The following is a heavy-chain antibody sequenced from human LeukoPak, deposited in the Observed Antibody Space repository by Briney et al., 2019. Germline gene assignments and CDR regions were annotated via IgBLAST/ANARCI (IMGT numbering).Heavy chain of an antibody. CDR2: IYYSGTT. D-gene: IGHD2-2*01. Sequence: SETLSLTCTVSGGSISSYYWSWIRQPPGKGLEWLGYIYYSGTTNYIPSLKSPVTISVDTSKNQFSLKLSSVTAADTAVYYCARVTSTSDTFDYWGQGTLVTVSS. J-gene: IGHJ4*02. CDR3: ARVTSTSDTFDY. V-gene: IGHV4-59*01. CDR1: GGSISSYY.